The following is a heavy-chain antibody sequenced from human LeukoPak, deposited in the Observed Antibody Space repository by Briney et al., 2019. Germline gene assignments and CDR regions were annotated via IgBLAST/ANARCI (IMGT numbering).Heavy chain of an antibody. J-gene: IGHJ4*02. V-gene: IGHV3-9*03. CDR2: ISWNSGSI. D-gene: IGHD2-2*02. CDR3: AKAGCSSTSCYTDY. Sequence: PGGSLRLPCAASGFTFDDYAMHWVRQAPGKGLEWVSGISWNSGSIGYADSVKGRFTISRDNAKNSLYLQMNSLRAEDMALYYCAKAGCSSTSCYTDYWGQGTLVTVSS. CDR1: GFTFDDYA.